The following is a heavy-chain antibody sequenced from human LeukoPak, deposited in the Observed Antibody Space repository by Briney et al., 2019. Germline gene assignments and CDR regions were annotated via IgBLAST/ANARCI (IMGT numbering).Heavy chain of an antibody. V-gene: IGHV1-18*01. CDR1: GYTFTSYG. J-gene: IGHJ3*02. CDR3: ARVADDSSGYYDAFDI. CDR2: ISAYNSNT. D-gene: IGHD3-22*01. Sequence: ASVKVSCKASGYTFTSYGINWVRQAPGQGLECMGWISAYNSNTHYAQKLQGRVTMTTDTSTSTAYMEVRSLRSDDTAVYYCARVADDSSGYYDAFDIWGQGTMVTVSS.